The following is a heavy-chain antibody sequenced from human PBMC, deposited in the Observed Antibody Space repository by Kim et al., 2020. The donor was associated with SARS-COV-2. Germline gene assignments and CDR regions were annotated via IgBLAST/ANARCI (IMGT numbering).Heavy chain of an antibody. CDR1: GFTFSSYG. J-gene: IGHJ1*01. D-gene: IGHD5-18*01. CDR2: ILGDGSSK. V-gene: IGHV3-30*03. CDR3: ARDFNRFRRDGYNPQGD. Sequence: GGSLRLSCAASGFTFSSYGMRWVRQAPGKGLEWVAGILGDGSSKYYADSVKGRFIISRDNSKSTLSLQMNNLRAEDTAVYYCARDFNRFRRDGYNPQGDWGPGTLVTLSS.